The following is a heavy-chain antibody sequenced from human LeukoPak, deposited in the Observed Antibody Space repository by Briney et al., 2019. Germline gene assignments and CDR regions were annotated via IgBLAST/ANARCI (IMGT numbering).Heavy chain of an antibody. Sequence: PSETLSLTCTVSGGSISSYYWSWVRHPPGQGLEWVGYIYYSGSTNYNPSLKSRVTISVDTSKNQFSLKLSSVTAADTAVYYWARAWYYDILTGYHWGGMDVWGQGTTVTVSS. CDR1: GGSISSYY. V-gene: IGHV4-59*01. D-gene: IGHD3-9*01. CDR3: ARAWYYDILTGYHWGGMDV. CDR2: IYYSGST. J-gene: IGHJ6*02.